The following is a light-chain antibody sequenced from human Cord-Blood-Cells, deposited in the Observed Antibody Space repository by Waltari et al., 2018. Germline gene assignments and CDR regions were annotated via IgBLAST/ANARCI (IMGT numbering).Light chain of an antibody. V-gene: IGKV1-39*01. Sequence: DIQMTQSPSYLAASVGDTVTITCRASQSISRHLNWYQQKPGKAPKLLNYAASSLQSGVPSRFSGSGSGTDFTLTISSLQPEDFATYYCQQSYSTPPYTFGQGTKLEIK. CDR1: QSISRH. CDR2: AAS. CDR3: QQSYSTPPYT. J-gene: IGKJ2*01.